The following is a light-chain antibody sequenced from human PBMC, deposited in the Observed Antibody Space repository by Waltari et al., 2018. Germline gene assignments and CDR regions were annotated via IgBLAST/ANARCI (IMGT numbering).Light chain of an antibody. V-gene: IGKV4-1*01. Sequence: DIVMTQSPDSLAVSLVERATIRCEPSQSVFYSSSNKNSLAWYQQKPGQPPKLLIHCASTRESGVPDRFSGSGSGTHFALTISSLQAEDVAVYYCQQFYSSPPTFGQGTKVEI. J-gene: IGKJ1*01. CDR2: CAS. CDR1: QSVFYSSSNKNS. CDR3: QQFYSSPPT.